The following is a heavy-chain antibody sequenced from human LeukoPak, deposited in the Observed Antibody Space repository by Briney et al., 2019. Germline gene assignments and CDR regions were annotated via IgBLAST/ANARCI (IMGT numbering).Heavy chain of an antibody. V-gene: IGHV4-34*01. CDR1: GGSFSGYY. J-gene: IGHJ4*02. CDR3: ARGPPLWCGELSGGAYFDY. D-gene: IGHD3-10*01. Sequence: SEALSLTCAVYGGSFSGYYWSWIRQPPGEGGGWIGEINHSGSTNYNPSLKSRVTISVDTSKNQFSLKLSSVTAADTAVYYCARGPPLWCGELSGGAYFDYWGQGTLVTVSS. CDR2: INHSGST.